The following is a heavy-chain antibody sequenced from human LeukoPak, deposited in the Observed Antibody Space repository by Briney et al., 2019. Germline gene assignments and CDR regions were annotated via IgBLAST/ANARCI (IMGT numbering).Heavy chain of an antibody. V-gene: IGHV3-21*01. J-gene: IGHJ6*03. Sequence: GGSLRLSCAASGFTFSSYSMNWVRQAPGKGLEWVSSISSSSSYIYYADSVKGRFTISRDNAKNSLYLQMNSLRAEDTAVYYCARDRVSDYDFWSGYNYYYYYMDVWGKGTTVTVSS. D-gene: IGHD3-3*01. CDR3: ARDRVSDYDFWSGYNYYYYYMDV. CDR1: GFTFSSYS. CDR2: ISSSSSYI.